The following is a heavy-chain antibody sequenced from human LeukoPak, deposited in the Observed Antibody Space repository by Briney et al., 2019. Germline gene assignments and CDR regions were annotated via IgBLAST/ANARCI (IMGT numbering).Heavy chain of an antibody. Sequence: PGGSLRLSCAASRFTFSDYYMSWIRQAPGKGLEWVSYISSSGSTIYYADSVKGRFTISRDNSKNTLYLQMNSLRAEDTAVYYCAKSLGMVRRTEGPADYWGQGTLVTVSS. V-gene: IGHV3-11*01. CDR1: RFTFSDYY. CDR3: AKSLGMVRRTEGPADY. J-gene: IGHJ4*02. CDR2: ISSSGSTI. D-gene: IGHD3-10*01.